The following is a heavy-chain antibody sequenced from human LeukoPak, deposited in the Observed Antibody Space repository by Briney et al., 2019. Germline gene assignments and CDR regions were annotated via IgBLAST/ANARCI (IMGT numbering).Heavy chain of an antibody. Sequence: PSETLSLTCAVSGGSISSSNWWSWVRQPPGKGLEWIGEIYHGGSTKYNPSLKSRVTMSVDKSKNQFSLKLSSVTGADTAVYYCARLSLHLLEWFPTKGKEMHYFDFWGQGTLVTVSS. CDR2: IYHGGST. V-gene: IGHV4-4*02. D-gene: IGHD3-3*01. J-gene: IGHJ4*02. CDR1: GGSISSSNW. CDR3: ARLSLHLLEWFPTKGKEMHYFDF.